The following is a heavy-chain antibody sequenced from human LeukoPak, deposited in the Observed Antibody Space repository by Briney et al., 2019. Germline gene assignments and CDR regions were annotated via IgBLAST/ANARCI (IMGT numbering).Heavy chain of an antibody. J-gene: IGHJ1*01. D-gene: IGHD3-10*01. CDR1: GFTFRTYG. V-gene: IGHV3-30*02. CDR3: VQAISLGGG. Sequence: GGSLRLSCAASGFTFRTYGMHWVRQAPGKGLEWVAFTWSDGSEKYYADSVKGRFTISRDNSENMLYLQVNSLRPEDTAVYYCVQAISLGGGWGQGTLVTVSS. CDR2: TWSDGSEK.